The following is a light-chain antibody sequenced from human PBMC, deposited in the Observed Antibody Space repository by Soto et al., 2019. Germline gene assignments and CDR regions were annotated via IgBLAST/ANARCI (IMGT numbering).Light chain of an antibody. CDR1: QSISSW. V-gene: IGKV1-5*01. CDR2: DAS. CDR3: QQRNSYPIT. J-gene: IGKJ5*01. Sequence: DIRMTQSPSTLSASVIDIVTITFLASQSISSWLAWYQQKPGKAPKLLIYDASSLESGVPSRFSGSGSGTEFTLTISSLQPEDFATYYCQQRNSYPITFGQGTRLEI.